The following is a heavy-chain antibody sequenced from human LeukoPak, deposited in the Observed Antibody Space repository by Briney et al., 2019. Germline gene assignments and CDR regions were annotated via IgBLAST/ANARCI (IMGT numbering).Heavy chain of an antibody. CDR3: ATSREYYDFWSGQFDY. Sequence: ASVKVSCKVSVYTLTELSMHWVRQAPGKGLKWMGGFDAEDGETIYAQKFQGRVTMTEDTSTDTAYMELCSLRSEDTAVYYCATSREYYDFWSGQFDYWGQGTLVTVSS. CDR2: FDAEDGET. V-gene: IGHV1-24*01. J-gene: IGHJ4*02. D-gene: IGHD3-3*01. CDR1: VYTLTELS.